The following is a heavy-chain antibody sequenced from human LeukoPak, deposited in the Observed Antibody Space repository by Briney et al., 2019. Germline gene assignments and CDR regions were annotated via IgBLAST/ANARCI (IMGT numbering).Heavy chain of an antibody. J-gene: IGHJ3*02. CDR2: ISAYNGNT. D-gene: IGHD3-10*01. CDR3: ASDRDYYGSGSYYNPAFDI. V-gene: IGHV1-18*01. Sequence: GESLKISCKSSGYRFTSYGISWVRQAPGQGLEWMGCISAYNGNTNYAQKLQGRVNMTTDTSTSKAYMEVRSLRTDDTAVYYCASDRDYYGSGSYYNPAFDIWGQGTMVTVSS. CDR1: GYRFTSYG.